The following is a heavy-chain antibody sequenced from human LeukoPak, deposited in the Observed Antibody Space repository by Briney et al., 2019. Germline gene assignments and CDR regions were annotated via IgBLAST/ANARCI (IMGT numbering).Heavy chain of an antibody. Sequence: GGSLRLTCAPSGFTFISYSMNWVRQTLGKGVEWVSSISSSSSYIYYADSVKGRFTISRDNAKNSLYLQMNSLRDEDTAVYYCARDYTLGNVWGQGTTVTVSS. D-gene: IGHD7-27*01. CDR1: GFTFISYS. CDR2: ISSSSSYI. V-gene: IGHV3-21*01. CDR3: ARDYTLGNV. J-gene: IGHJ6*02.